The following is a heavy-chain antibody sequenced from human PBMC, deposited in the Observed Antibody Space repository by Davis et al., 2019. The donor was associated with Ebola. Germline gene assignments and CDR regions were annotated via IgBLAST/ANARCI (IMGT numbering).Heavy chain of an antibody. CDR2: IWYDGSNK. Sequence: GESLKISCAASGFTFSSYGMHWVRQAPGKGLEWVAVIWYDGSNKYYADSVKGRFTISRDNSKNTLYLQMNSLRAEDTAVYYCARELSSSAHYYYYYGMDVWGQGTTVTVSS. D-gene: IGHD6-6*01. CDR3: ARELSSSAHYYYYYGMDV. CDR1: GFTFSSYG. J-gene: IGHJ6*02. V-gene: IGHV3-33*01.